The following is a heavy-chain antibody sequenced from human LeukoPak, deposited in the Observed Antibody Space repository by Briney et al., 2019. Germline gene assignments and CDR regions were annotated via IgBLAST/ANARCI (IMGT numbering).Heavy chain of an antibody. CDR2: ISSSSSYI. CDR1: GFTFSSYS. J-gene: IGHJ4*02. D-gene: IGHD4-17*01. Sequence: PGGSLRLSCAASGFTFSSYSMNWVRQAPGKGLEWVSSISSSSSYIYYADSVKGRFTIPRDNAKNSLYLQMNSLRAEDTAVYYCARESPVTTSFDYWGQGTLVTVSS. CDR3: ARESPVTTSFDY. V-gene: IGHV3-21*01.